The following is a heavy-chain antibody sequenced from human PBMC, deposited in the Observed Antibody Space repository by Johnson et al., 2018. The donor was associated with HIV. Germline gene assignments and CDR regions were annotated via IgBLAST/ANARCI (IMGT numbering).Heavy chain of an antibody. CDR3: AKSPLGGLREGACDI. CDR1: GFSFSSYG. CDR2: IPYDGSDK. V-gene: IGHV3-30*02. J-gene: IGHJ3*02. D-gene: IGHD3-16*01. Sequence: VQVVESGGGSVQPGRSLRLSCATSGFSFSSYGMYWVRQAPGKGLEWVSFIPYDGSDKYYTDSVKGRFTIPRDHSKNTLYLQMNSLRAEETAVYYCAKSPLGGLREGACDIWGQGTVVTVSS.